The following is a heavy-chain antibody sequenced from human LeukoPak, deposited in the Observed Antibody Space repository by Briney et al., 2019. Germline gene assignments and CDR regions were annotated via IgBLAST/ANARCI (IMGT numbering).Heavy chain of an antibody. CDR1: GFTFSSYG. CDR3: ARDEGGYDLGVLYYYYYYMDV. V-gene: IGHV3-21*01. Sequence: GGTLRLSCAASGFTFSSYGMSWVRQAPGKGLEWVSSISSSSSYIYYADSVKGRFTISRDNAKNSLYLQMNSLRAEDTAVYYCARDEGGYDLGVLYYYYYYMDVWGKGTTVTVSS. CDR2: ISSSSSYI. D-gene: IGHD5-12*01. J-gene: IGHJ6*03.